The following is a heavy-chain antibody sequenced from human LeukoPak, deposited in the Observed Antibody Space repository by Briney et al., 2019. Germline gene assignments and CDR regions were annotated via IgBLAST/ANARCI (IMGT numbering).Heavy chain of an antibody. CDR1: GGSISSYY. D-gene: IGHD5-24*01. Sequence: SETLSLTCTVSGGSISSYYWSWIRQPPGKGLEWIGYIYYSGSTNYNPSLKSRVTISVDTSKNQFSLKLSPVTAADTAVYYCARDAGDGYNYLSQGTLVTVSS. CDR2: IYYSGST. CDR3: ARDAGDGYNY. V-gene: IGHV4-59*01. J-gene: IGHJ4*02.